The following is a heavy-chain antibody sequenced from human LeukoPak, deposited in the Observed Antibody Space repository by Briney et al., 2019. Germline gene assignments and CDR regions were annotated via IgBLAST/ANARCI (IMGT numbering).Heavy chain of an antibody. CDR3: AKEGRRGRGYYYYMDV. V-gene: IGHV3-43D*03. J-gene: IGHJ6*03. CDR1: GFTFSSSA. CDR2: ISWDGGST. Sequence: GGSLRLSCAASGFTFSSSAMNWVRQAPGKGLEWVSLISWDGGSTYYADSVKGRFTISRDNSKNSLYLQMNSLRAEDTALYYCAKEGRRGRGYYYYMDVWGKGTTVTVSS. D-gene: IGHD1-26*01.